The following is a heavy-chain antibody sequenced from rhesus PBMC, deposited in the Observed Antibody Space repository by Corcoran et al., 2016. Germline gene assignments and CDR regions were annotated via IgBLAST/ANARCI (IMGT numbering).Heavy chain of an antibody. D-gene: IGHD4-35*01. V-gene: IGHV2-174*01. J-gene: IGHJ4*01. Sequence: QVTLKESGPALVNPPQTLTLTCTFSRFSLTPSGMGVGWLPQPPGNALEWLALIYWDDDKRYSTSLKSRLTISKDTSKNQVVLTMTNMDPVDTATYYCARRTTVTLFDYWGQGVLVTVSS. CDR3: ARRTTVTLFDY. CDR2: IYWDDDK. CDR1: RFSLTPSGMG.